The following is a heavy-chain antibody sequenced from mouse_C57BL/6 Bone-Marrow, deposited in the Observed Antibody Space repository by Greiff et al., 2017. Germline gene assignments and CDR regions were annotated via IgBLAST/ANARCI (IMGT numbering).Heavy chain of an antibody. CDR2: IYPGSGST. Sequence: VKLQQPGAELVQPGASVKMSCKASGYTFTSYWITWVKQRPGQGLEWIGDIYPGSGSTNYNEKFKSKATLTVDTSSSTAYMQLSSLTSEDSAVYYVARSPDYYGSHYWYFDVWGAETTVTVSS. CDR1: GYTFTSYW. J-gene: IGHJ1*01. CDR3: ARSPDYYGSHYWYFDV. D-gene: IGHD1-1*01. V-gene: IGHV1-55*01.